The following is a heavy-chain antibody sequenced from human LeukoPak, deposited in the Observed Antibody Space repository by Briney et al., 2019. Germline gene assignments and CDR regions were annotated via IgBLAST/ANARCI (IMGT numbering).Heavy chain of an antibody. D-gene: IGHD1-26*01. CDR3: ATGGVGATSPLFFDY. J-gene: IGHJ4*02. CDR1: GFTFSGYS. CDR2: ISSSNSYL. Sequence: GGSLRLSCAASGFTFSGYSMNWVRQAPGKGLEWVSFISSSNSYLYHADSMKGRFTISRDNAKNSLFLQMNSLRAEDKAVYYWATGGVGATSPLFFDYWGQGTLVTVSS. V-gene: IGHV3-21*04.